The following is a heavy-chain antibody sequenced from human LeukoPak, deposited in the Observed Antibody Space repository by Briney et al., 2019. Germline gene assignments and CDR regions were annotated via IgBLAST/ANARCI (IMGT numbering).Heavy chain of an antibody. CDR1: GGSIGSYY. V-gene: IGHV4-59*01. D-gene: IGHD5-18*01. J-gene: IGHJ4*02. CDR2: IHHSGST. Sequence: TSETLSLTCSVSGGSIGSYYLNWLRQPPGKGLEWIGYIHHSGSTNYNPSLKSRVTISVDTSKNQFSLKLSSVTAADTAVYYCARFGYSYGLDYWGQGTLVTVSS. CDR3: ARFGYSYGLDY.